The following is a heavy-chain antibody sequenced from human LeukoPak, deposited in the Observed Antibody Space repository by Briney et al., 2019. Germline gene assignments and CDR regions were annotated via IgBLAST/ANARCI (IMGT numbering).Heavy chain of an antibody. CDR2: ISGSGGST. D-gene: IGHD1-26*01. CDR1: GFTFSSYA. CDR3: AKGRTLVGGSTRSYDY. V-gene: IGHV3-23*01. J-gene: IGHJ4*02. Sequence: GGALRLSCAASGFTFSSYAMSWVRQAPGKGLEWVSAISGSGGSTYYADSVKGRFTISRDNSKNTLYLQMNSLRAEDTAVYYCAKGRTLVGGSTRSYDYWGQGTLVTVSS.